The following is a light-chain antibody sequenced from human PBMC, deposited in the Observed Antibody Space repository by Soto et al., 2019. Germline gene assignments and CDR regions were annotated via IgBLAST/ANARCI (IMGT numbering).Light chain of an antibody. V-gene: IGKV1-5*01. J-gene: IGKJ1*01. CDR3: QHYSSDPWT. Sequence: DIEMTQSPSTLSASVGDRVTITCRASPTIRRWLDWYQQRPGKAPTVLIYDASTLESRVPARYRGSGSETEFTLTISSLKTEYAATYHCQHYSSDPWTFGQGTKVELK. CDR2: DAS. CDR1: PTIRRW.